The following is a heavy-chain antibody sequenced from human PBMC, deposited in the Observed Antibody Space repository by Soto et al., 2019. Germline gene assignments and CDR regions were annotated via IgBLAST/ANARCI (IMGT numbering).Heavy chain of an antibody. Sequence: QVQLVESGGGVVQPRRSLRLSCAASGFTFSSYGMHWVRQAPGKGLEWVAVISYDGSNKYYADSVKGRFTISRDNSKNTLYLQMNSLRAEDTAVYYCAKDPHFDYWGQGTLVTVSS. CDR1: GFTFSSYG. CDR3: AKDPHFDY. J-gene: IGHJ4*02. V-gene: IGHV3-30*18. CDR2: ISYDGSNK.